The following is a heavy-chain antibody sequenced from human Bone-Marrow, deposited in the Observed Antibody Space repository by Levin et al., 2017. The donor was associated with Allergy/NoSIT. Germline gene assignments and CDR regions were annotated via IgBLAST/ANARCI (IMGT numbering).Heavy chain of an antibody. Sequence: SGPTLVKPTQTLTLTCTFSGFSLSTSGMRVSWIRQPPGKALEWLARIDWDDDKFYSTSLKTRLTISKDTSKNQVVLTMTNMDPVDTATYYCARMGGGSTVHPDAFDIWGQGTMVTVSS. D-gene: IGHD1-26*01. CDR2: IDWDDDK. J-gene: IGHJ3*02. V-gene: IGHV2-70*04. CDR3: ARMGGGSTVHPDAFDI. CDR1: GFSLSTSGMR.